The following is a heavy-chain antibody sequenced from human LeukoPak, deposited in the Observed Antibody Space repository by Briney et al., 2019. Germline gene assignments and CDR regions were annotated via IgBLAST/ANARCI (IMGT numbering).Heavy chain of an antibody. V-gene: IGHV6-1*01. D-gene: IGHD6-19*01. Sequence: SQTFSLTCGISGDSVSSNSAAWNWIRQSPSRGLEWLGRTYYRSKWFINYAPFVKSRIFINPDTPKNQVSLQLNSVTPEDTAVYYCTRSDCSSGRCPGFDNWGQGTLVTVSS. CDR3: TRSDCSSGRCPGFDN. J-gene: IGHJ4*02. CDR2: TYYRSKWFI. CDR1: GDSVSSNSAA.